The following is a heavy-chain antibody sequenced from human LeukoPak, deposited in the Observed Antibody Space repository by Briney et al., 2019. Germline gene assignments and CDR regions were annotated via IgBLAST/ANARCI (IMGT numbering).Heavy chain of an antibody. Sequence: ASVKVSCEASGYTFTSYYMHWVRQAPGQGLEWMAIINPSGGSTSYAQTFQGRVTMTRDTSTSTVYIELSSLRSEDTAVYYCARGVVVAATPHAFDIWGQGTMVTVSS. CDR3: ARGVVVAATPHAFDI. CDR2: INPSGGST. D-gene: IGHD2-15*01. V-gene: IGHV1-46*01. J-gene: IGHJ3*02. CDR1: GYTFTSYY.